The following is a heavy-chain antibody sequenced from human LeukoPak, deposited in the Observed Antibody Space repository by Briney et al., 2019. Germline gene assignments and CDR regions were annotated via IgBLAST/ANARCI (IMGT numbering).Heavy chain of an antibody. D-gene: IGHD6-19*01. CDR2: INHSGST. V-gene: IGHV4-34*01. CDR3: ARGSGWFPYYFDY. J-gene: IGHJ4*02. CDR1: GFTLSSYN. Sequence: PGGSLRLSCAASGFTLSSYNMNWVRQAPGKGLEWIGEINHSGSTNYNPSLKSRVTISVDTSKNQFSLKLSSVTAADTAVYYCARGSGWFPYYFDYWGQGTLVTVSS.